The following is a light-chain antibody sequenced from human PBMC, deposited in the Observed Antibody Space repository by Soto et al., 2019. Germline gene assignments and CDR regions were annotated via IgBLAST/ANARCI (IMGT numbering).Light chain of an antibody. Sequence: DIQMTQSPSTLSASLGDRVTITCRASENINGWLAWYQHKPGQAPKLLIYKTSSLQTGVPSRFSGSGSGTEYTLTISSLEPDDFATYLCQQYNHWYTFGQGTKLEI. CDR2: KTS. J-gene: IGKJ2*01. V-gene: IGKV1-5*03. CDR1: ENINGW. CDR3: QQYNHWYT.